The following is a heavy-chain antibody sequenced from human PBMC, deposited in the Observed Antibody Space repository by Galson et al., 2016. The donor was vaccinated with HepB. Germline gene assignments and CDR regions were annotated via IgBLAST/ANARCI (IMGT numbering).Heavy chain of an antibody. CDR2: IYWDDDK. Sequence: PALVKPTQTLRLTCTFSGFSLSTSGVGVGWIRQPPGKALEWLAFIYWDDDKRYSPSLKNRLNITNDTSKNQVVLTMTNMDPVDTATYYCAHSPSGGWSTSPLDDVDCGGQGTRVTVSS. J-gene: IGHJ4*02. CDR3: AHSPSGGWSTSPLDDVDC. V-gene: IGHV2-5*02. D-gene: IGHD6-19*01. CDR1: GFSLSTSGVG.